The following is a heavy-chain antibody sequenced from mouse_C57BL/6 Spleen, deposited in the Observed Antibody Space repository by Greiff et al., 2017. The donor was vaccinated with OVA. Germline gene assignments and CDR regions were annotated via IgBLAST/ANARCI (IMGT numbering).Heavy chain of an antibody. V-gene: IGHV1-69*01. CDR3: ARCYDYDGGYFDV. CDR1: GYTFTSYW. CDR2: IDPSDSYT. D-gene: IGHD2-4*01. J-gene: IGHJ1*03. Sequence: QVQLQQPGAELVMPGASVKLSCKASGYTFTSYWMHWVKQRPGQGLEWIGEIDPSDSYTNYNQKFKGKSTLTVDKSSSTAYMQLSSLTSEDSAVYYCARCYDYDGGYFDVWGTGATVTVSS.